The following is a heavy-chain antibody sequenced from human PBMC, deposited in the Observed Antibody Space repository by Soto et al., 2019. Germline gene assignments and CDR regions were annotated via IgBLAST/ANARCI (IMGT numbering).Heavy chain of an antibody. Sequence: EVQLVESGGGLVQPGGSLRLSCAASGFTFSRYWMHWVRQAPGKGLVWVSRIAGEGISSNYADSMKGRLTASRDNAKNTVYLEMSSLRAEDTAVYYCISDLRSGDFWGQGTLVTVSS. CDR2: IAGEGISS. J-gene: IGHJ4*02. CDR3: ISDLRSGDF. V-gene: IGHV3-74*01. D-gene: IGHD6-19*01. CDR1: GFTFSRYW.